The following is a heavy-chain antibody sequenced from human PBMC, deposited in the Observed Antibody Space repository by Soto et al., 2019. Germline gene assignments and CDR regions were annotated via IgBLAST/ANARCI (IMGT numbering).Heavy chain of an antibody. D-gene: IGHD7-27*01. CDR1: GYTFTSYD. V-gene: IGHV1-8*01. Sequence: ASVKVSCKASGYTFTSYDINWLRQATGQGLERMGWMNPNSGNTGYAQKFQGRVTMTRNTSISTAYMELSSLRSEDTAVYYCASQLGSLEDYYYGMDVWGQGTTVTVSS. CDR3: ASQLGSLEDYYYGMDV. J-gene: IGHJ6*02. CDR2: MNPNSGNT.